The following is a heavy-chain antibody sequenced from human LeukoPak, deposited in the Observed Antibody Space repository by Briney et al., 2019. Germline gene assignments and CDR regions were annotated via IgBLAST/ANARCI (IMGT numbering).Heavy chain of an antibody. Sequence: ASVKVSCKASGYTFTSFGISWVRQAPGQGLEWMGGVSAYNGNTNYAQKLQGRVTMTTDTSTSTAYMELRSLRSDDTAVYYCARGLSYDTFDYWGQGTLVTVSS. J-gene: IGHJ4*02. CDR1: GYTFTSFG. D-gene: IGHD3-22*01. CDR3: ARGLSYDTFDY. V-gene: IGHV1-18*01. CDR2: VSAYNGNT.